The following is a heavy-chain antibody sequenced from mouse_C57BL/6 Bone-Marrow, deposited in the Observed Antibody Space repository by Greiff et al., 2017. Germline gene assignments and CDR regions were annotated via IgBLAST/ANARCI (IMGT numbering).Heavy chain of an antibody. J-gene: IGHJ3*01. D-gene: IGHD1-1*01. CDR3: ARQGYYGSSYVWFAY. CDR1: GFTFSDYG. CDR2: ISSGSSTI. Sequence: EVQRVESGGGLVKPGGSLKLSCAASGFTFSDYGMHWVRQAPEKGLEWVAYISSGSSTIYYADTVKGRFTIYRDNAKNTLFLQMTSLRSEDTAMYYCARQGYYGSSYVWFAYWGQGTLVTVSA. V-gene: IGHV5-17*01.